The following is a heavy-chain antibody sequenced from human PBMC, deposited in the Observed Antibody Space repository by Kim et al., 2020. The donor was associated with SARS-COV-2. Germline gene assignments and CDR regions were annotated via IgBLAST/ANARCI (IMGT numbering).Heavy chain of an antibody. CDR2: IYYSGST. J-gene: IGHJ4*02. V-gene: IGHV4-39*07. Sequence: SETLSLTCTVSGGSISSSSYYWGWIRQPPGKGLEWIGSIYYSGSTYYNPSLKSRVTISVDTSKNQFSLKLSSVTAADTAVYYCASYVVGATLYYFDYWGQGTLVTVSS. D-gene: IGHD1-26*01. CDR1: GGSISSSSYY. CDR3: ASYVVGATLYYFDY.